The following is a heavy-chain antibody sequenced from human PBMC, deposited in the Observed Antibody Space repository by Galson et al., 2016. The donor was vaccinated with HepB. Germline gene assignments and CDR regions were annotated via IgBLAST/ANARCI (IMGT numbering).Heavy chain of an antibody. CDR3: ARYGGNSVYYYGMDV. D-gene: IGHD4-23*01. Sequence: ETLSLTCTVSGGSISSNYWSWIRQPPGKGLEWIGYIYYSGSTNYNPSLKSRVTISVDTTKSQFSLKLSSVSAADTAVYYCARYGGNSVYYYGMDVWGQGTTVAVSS. J-gene: IGHJ6*02. CDR2: IYYSGST. V-gene: IGHV4-59*01. CDR1: GGSISSNY.